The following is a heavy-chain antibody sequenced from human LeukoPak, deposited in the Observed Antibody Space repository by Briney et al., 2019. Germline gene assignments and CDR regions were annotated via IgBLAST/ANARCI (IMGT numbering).Heavy chain of an antibody. V-gene: IGHV3-7*01. CDR3: ARATYYDSSGYWGYYFDY. CDR2: INQHGSEN. CDR1: GFTLGNYW. J-gene: IGHJ4*02. Sequence: GGSLRLSCAASGFTLGNYWMSWVSQAPGKGLEWVANINQHGSENYYVDSVRGRFTISRDNAQNSLYLQMNSLRAEDTAVYYCARATYYDSSGYWGYYFDYWGQGTLVSVSS. D-gene: IGHD3-22*01.